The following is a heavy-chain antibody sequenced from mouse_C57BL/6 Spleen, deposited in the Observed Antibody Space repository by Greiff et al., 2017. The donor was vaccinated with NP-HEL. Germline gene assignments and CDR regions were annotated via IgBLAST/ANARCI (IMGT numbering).Heavy chain of an antibody. J-gene: IGHJ3*01. CDR2: INPNNGGT. Sequence: VQLKESGPELVKPGASVKMSCKASGYTFTDYNMHWVKQSHGKSLEWIGYINPNNGGTSDNQKFKGKATLTVNKSSSTAYMERRSLTSEDSAVYYCARSGYYLFAYWGQGTLVTVSA. V-gene: IGHV1-22*01. D-gene: IGHD2-3*01. CDR3: ARSGYYLFAY. CDR1: GYTFTDYN.